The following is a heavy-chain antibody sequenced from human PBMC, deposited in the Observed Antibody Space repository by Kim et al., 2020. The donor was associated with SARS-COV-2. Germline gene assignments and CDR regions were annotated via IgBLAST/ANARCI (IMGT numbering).Heavy chain of an antibody. D-gene: IGHD3-22*01. V-gene: IGHV4-59*01. Sequence: SETLSLTCTVSGGSISSYYWSWIRQPPGKGLEWIGYIYYSGSTNYNPSLKSRVTISVDTSKNQFSLKLSSVTAADTAVYYCARGLGGYDSSGYYPSLDYWGQGTLVTVSS. CDR2: IYYSGST. J-gene: IGHJ4*02. CDR3: ARGLGGYDSSGYYPSLDY. CDR1: GGSISSYY.